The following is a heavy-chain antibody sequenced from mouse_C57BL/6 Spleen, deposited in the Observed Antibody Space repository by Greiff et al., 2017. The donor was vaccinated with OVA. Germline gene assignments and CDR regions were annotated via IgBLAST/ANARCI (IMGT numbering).Heavy chain of an antibody. Sequence: VQLQHSGAELVRPGASVKLSCKASGYTFTDYYINWVKQRPGQGLEWIARIYPGSGNTYYNEKFKGKATLTAEKSSSTAYMQLSSLTSEDSAVYFCARSRGYYYGTQFAYWGQGTLVTVSA. CDR3: ARSRGYYYGTQFAY. D-gene: IGHD1-1*01. CDR2: IYPGSGNT. CDR1: GYTFTDYY. J-gene: IGHJ3*01. V-gene: IGHV1-76*01.